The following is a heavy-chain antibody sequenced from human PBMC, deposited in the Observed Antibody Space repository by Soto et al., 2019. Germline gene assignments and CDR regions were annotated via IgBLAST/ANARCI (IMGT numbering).Heavy chain of an antibody. Sequence: VGSLRLSCAASGFTFSSYDMHWVRQATGKGLEWVSAIGTAGDPYYPGSVKGRFTISRENAKNSLYLQMNSLRAGDTAVYYCAREPRCSSTSCYRGMDVWGQGTTVTVSS. CDR1: GFTFSSYD. D-gene: IGHD2-2*01. J-gene: IGHJ6*02. CDR3: AREPRCSSTSCYRGMDV. V-gene: IGHV3-13*05. CDR2: IGTAGDP.